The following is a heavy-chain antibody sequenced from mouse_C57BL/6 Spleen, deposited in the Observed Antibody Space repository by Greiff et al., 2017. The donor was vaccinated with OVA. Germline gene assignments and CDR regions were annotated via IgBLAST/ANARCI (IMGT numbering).Heavy chain of an antibody. Sequence: EVQLVESGGGLVKPGGSLKLSCAASGFTFSDYGMHWVRQAPEKGLEWVAYISSGSSTIYYADTVKGRFTISRDNAKNTLCLQMTSLRSEDTAMYYCARSYDYDGYYYAMDYWGQGTSVTVSS. V-gene: IGHV5-17*01. J-gene: IGHJ4*01. CDR2: ISSGSSTI. CDR1: GFTFSDYG. CDR3: ARSYDYDGYYYAMDY. D-gene: IGHD2-4*01.